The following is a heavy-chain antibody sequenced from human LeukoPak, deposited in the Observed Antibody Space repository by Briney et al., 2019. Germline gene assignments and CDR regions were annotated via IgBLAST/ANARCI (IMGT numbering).Heavy chain of an antibody. CDR3: ARRRYDFWSGYFPNAFDI. J-gene: IGHJ3*02. CDR1: GGSVGSGTYY. Sequence: TASETLSLTCTVSGGSVGSGTYYWGWIRQPPGKGLEWIGSIYYSGSTYYNPSLKSRVTISVDTSKNQFSLKLSSVTAADTAVYYCARRRYDFWSGYFPNAFDIWGQGTMVTVSS. D-gene: IGHD3-3*01. CDR2: IYYSGST. V-gene: IGHV4-39*01.